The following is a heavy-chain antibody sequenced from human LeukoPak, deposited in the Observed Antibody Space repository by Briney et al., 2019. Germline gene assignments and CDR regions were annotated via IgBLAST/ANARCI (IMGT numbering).Heavy chain of an antibody. CDR3: VKDRYYGSGSWYYGMDV. J-gene: IGHJ6*04. CDR2: ISSNGGST. D-gene: IGHD3-10*01. CDR1: GFTFSSYA. Sequence: GGSLRLSCSASGFTFSSYAMHWVRQAPGKGLEYVSAISSNGGSTYYADSVKGRFTIPRDNSKNTLYLQMSSLRAEDTAVYYCVKDRYYGSGSWYYGMDVWGKGTTVTVSS. V-gene: IGHV3-64D*06.